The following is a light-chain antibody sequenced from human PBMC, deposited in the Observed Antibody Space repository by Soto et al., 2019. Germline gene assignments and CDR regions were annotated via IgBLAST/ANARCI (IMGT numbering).Light chain of an antibody. J-gene: IGKJ1*01. V-gene: IGKV1-39*01. CDR1: QSISNY. Sequence: DIHMTQSPSFLSASLGDGVTITSRTSQSISNYLNWYQQKPGKAPKLLIYAASSLQSGVPSRFSGSGSGTDFTLTISSLQPEDFATYYCQHSYSMPRTFGQGTKVDIK. CDR2: AAS. CDR3: QHSYSMPRT.